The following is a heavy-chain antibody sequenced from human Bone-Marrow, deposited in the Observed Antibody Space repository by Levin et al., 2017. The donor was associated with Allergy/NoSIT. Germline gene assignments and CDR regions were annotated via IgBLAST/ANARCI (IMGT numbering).Heavy chain of an antibody. D-gene: IGHD4-11*01. J-gene: IGHJ4*02. V-gene: IGHV1-2*02. Sequence: ASVKVSCKASGYTFTAYYVHWVRRAPGTGLEWMGWINPNNGATNYAQRFQGRVTMTRDTSTTTAFMELSGLTSDDTAFYYCARDPHYTSNTGEYWGQGTLVTVSS. CDR1: GYTFTAYY. CDR3: ARDPHYTSNTGEY. CDR2: INPNNGAT.